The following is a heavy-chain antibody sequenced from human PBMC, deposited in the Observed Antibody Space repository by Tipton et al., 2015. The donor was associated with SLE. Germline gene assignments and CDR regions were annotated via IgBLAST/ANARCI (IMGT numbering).Heavy chain of an antibody. CDR2: IDYSGKT. CDR1: GSSISSSNW. CDR3: ARDPPSSYYYGMDV. D-gene: IGHD3-10*01. V-gene: IGHV4-28*03. J-gene: IGHJ6*02. Sequence: TLSLTCAVSGSSISSSNWWGWIRQPPGKGLEWIGSIDYSGKTHYNPSLRSRVTISVDTSKNQFSLKLSSVTAADTAVYFCARDPPSSYYYGMDVWGRGATVTVSS.